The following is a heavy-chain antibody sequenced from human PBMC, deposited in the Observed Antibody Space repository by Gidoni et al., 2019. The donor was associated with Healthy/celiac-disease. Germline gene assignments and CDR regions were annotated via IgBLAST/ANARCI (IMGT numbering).Heavy chain of an antibody. D-gene: IGHD3-3*01. CDR2: IYYSGST. CDR1: GGSISSSSYY. V-gene: IGHV4-39*01. J-gene: IGHJ4*02. Sequence: QLQLQASRPGLVTPSETLSLTCTVSGGSISSSSYYWGWIRQPPGKGLEWFGSIYYSGSTYYNPSLKRRVTRSVDTSKNQFSLKLSAVTAADTAVYYCARHGYDTSDYWGQGTLVTVSS. CDR3: ARHGYDTSDY.